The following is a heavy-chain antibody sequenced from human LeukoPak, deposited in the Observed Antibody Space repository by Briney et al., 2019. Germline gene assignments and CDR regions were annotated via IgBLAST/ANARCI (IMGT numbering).Heavy chain of an antibody. D-gene: IGHD5-18*01. CDR2: INPSGGST. V-gene: IGHV1-46*01. Sequence: EASVKVSCKASGYTFTSYGISWVRQAPGQGLEWMGIINPSGGSTSYAQKFQGRVAMTRDTSTNTVYMELSSLRSEDTAVYYCARPTRGYSYGYDFDYWGQGTLVTVSS. J-gene: IGHJ4*02. CDR1: GYTFTSYG. CDR3: ARPTRGYSYGYDFDY.